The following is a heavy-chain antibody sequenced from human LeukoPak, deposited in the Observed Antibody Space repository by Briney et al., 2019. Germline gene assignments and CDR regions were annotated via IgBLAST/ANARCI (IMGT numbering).Heavy chain of an antibody. CDR1: GGSIGSGYY. V-gene: IGHV4-39*02. Sequence: SETLSLTCTVSGGSIGSGYYCAWIRQPPGKGLEWIGSIHYGGTTHYNPSLQSRVTISADTSKNQFALDLRSVTAADTAVYYCTRDIGDFVSDFWGQGTLVTVSS. J-gene: IGHJ4*02. CDR3: TRDIGDFVSDF. D-gene: IGHD2-21*02. CDR2: IHYGGTT.